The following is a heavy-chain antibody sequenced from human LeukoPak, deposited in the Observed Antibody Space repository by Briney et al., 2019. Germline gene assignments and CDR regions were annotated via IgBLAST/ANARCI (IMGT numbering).Heavy chain of an antibody. Sequence: ASVKVSCKASGYTFTGYYMHWVRQAPGQGLEWMGWINPNSGGTSYAQKFQGRVTMTRDTSISTAYMELSRLRSEDTAVYYCATSRYSSGWSTADYWGQGTLVTVSS. D-gene: IGHD6-19*01. CDR3: ATSRYSSGWSTADY. CDR1: GYTFTGYY. CDR2: INPNSGGT. J-gene: IGHJ4*02. V-gene: IGHV1-2*02.